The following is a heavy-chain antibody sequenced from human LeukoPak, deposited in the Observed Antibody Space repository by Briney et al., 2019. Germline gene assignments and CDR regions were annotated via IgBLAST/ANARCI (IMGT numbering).Heavy chain of an antibody. D-gene: IGHD3-3*01. CDR3: ARDGPLYDFWSGYYRADYYYMDV. CDR1: GGSISSYY. J-gene: IGHJ6*03. V-gene: IGHV4-59*01. Sequence: NPSGTLSLTCTVSGGSISSYYWSWIRQPPGKGLEWIGYIYYSGSTNYNPSLKSRVTISVDTSKNQFSLKLSSVTAADTAVYYCARDGPLYDFWSGYYRADYYYMDVWGKGTTVTVSS. CDR2: IYYSGST.